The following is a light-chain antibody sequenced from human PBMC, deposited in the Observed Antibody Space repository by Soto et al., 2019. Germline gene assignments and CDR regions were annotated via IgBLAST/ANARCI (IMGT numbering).Light chain of an antibody. CDR3: QQSGFFPWT. V-gene: IGKV1-12*01. J-gene: IGKJ1*01. CDR1: QGVTNW. Sequence: DIQMTQSPSSVSASVGDRVSITCRASQGVTNWVAWYQQKPGHAPKLLIYAGSTLESGVPSRFSGSRFGTDFTLPIRSLQPEDFASYYCQQSGFFPWTFGQGTKVEIK. CDR2: AGS.